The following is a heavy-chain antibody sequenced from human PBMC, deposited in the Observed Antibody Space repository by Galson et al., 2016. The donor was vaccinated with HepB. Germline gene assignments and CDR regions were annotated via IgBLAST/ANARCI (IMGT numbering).Heavy chain of an antibody. D-gene: IGHD4-17*01. V-gene: IGHV3-23*01. CDR2: ISGDGHST. CDR1: GLTFSTYV. CDR3: AKDRDHFGDYVFDY. J-gene: IGHJ4*02. Sequence: SLRLSRAVSGLTFSTYVLSWVRQAPGKGLEWVSGISGDGHSTYYADSVKGRFTIARDNSKNTLYLQMNSLRADDTALYYCAKDRDHFGDYVFDYWGQGTLVTVAS.